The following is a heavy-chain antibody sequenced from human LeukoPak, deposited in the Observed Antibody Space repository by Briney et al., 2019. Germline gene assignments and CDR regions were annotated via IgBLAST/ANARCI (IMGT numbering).Heavy chain of an antibody. CDR1: GFTFSNAW. J-gene: IGHJ4*02. CDR3: TTDAESSILGASS. CDR2: IKSKTEGGTT. D-gene: IGHD1-26*01. V-gene: IGHV3-15*01. Sequence: GGSLRLSCAASGFTFSNAWMSWVRQAPGKGLEWVGRIKSKTEGGTTDYAAPVKGRFTISRDDSKNTLYLQMNSLKTEDTAVYYCTTDAESSILGASSWGQGTLVTVSS.